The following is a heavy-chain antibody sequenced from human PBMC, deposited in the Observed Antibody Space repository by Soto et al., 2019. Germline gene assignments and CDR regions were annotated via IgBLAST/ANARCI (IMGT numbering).Heavy chain of an antibody. CDR3: AKDGPAAIRGYDAFDI. CDR1: GFTFSTYA. J-gene: IGHJ3*02. Sequence: HPGGSLRLSCAASGFTFSTYAMSWVRQAPGKGLEWVSAISGSGGSTYYADSVKGRFTISRDNSKNTQHLQMNSLRAEDTAIYYCAKDGPAAIRGYDAFDIWGQGTMVTVSS. CDR2: ISGSGGST. D-gene: IGHD2-2*02. V-gene: IGHV3-23*01.